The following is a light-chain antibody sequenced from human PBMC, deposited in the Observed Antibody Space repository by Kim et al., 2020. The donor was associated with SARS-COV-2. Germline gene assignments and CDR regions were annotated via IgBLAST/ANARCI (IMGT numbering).Light chain of an antibody. CDR3: QQYNTWPYT. CDR2: GAS. CDR1: QSVSSN. J-gene: IGKJ2*01. V-gene: IGKV3-15*01. Sequence: SVSPGERAPLSCRASQSVSSNLAWYQQKPGQAPRLLFFGASTRATDIPARFSGSGSGTEFTLTISSLLSEDFAIYYCQQYNTWPYTFGQGTKLEI.